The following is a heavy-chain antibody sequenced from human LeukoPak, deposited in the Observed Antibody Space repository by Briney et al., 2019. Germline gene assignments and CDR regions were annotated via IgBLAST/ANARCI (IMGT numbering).Heavy chain of an antibody. D-gene: IGHD3-16*01. J-gene: IGHJ4*02. Sequence: SETLSLTCAVYGGSFSGYYWSWIRQPPGKGLEWIGEINHSGSTNYNPSLKSRVTISVDTSKNQFSLKLSSVTAADTAVYYCARSLEGDYFDYWGQGTLVTVSS. V-gene: IGHV4-34*01. CDR3: ARSLEGDYFDY. CDR2: INHSGST. CDR1: GGSFSGYY.